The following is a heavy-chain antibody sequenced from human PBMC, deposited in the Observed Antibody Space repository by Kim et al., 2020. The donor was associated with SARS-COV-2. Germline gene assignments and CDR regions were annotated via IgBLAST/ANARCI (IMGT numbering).Heavy chain of an antibody. CDR3: ASKMY. J-gene: IGHJ2*01. CDR1: GLIFSNYA. CDR2: ISKEGAAT. D-gene: IGHD2-8*01. V-gene: IGHV3-23*01. Sequence: GGSLRLSCTGSGLIFSNYAVMWVRQAPGKGLEWVASISKEGAATFYAESVMGRFTVSRDNSESTVFLQMKALRADDTAIYYCASKMYWGRGTLVSVSS.